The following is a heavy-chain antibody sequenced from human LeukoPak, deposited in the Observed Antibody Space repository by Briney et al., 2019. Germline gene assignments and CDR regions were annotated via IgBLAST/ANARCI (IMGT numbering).Heavy chain of an antibody. CDR2: INPNSGGT. V-gene: IGHV1-2*02. J-gene: IGHJ4*02. Sequence: ASVKVSCKASGYTFTGYYMHWVRQAPGQGLEWMGWINPNSGGTNYAQKFQGRVTMTRDTSISTAYMELSRLRSDDTAVYYCARAVFTMVRGVIIPLGYWGQGTLVTVSS. CDR3: ARAVFTMVRGVIIPLGY. D-gene: IGHD3-10*01. CDR1: GYTFTGYY.